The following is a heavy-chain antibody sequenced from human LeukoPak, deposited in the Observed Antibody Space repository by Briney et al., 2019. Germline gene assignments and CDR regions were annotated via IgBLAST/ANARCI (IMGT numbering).Heavy chain of an antibody. D-gene: IGHD3/OR15-3a*01. J-gene: IGHJ6*02. CDR2: ISAYNGNT. CDR3: ARDGDGFLAGYYTPPYYYGMDV. CDR1: GYTFTSYG. V-gene: IGHV1-18*01. Sequence: ASVKVSCKASGYTFTSYGISWVRQAPGQGLEWMGWISAYNGNTNNAQKLQGRVTMTTDTSTSTAYMELRSLRSDDTAVYYCARDGDGFLAGYYTPPYYYGMDVWGQGTTVTVSS.